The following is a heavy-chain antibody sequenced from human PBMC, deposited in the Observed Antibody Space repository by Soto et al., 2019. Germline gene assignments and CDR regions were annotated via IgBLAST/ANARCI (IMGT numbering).Heavy chain of an antibody. Sequence: QVQLVESGGGVVQPGRSLRLSCAASGFTFSSYGMHWVRQAPGKGLEWVAVISYDGSNKYYADSVKGRFTISRDNSKNRLKLQMNSRRADDTAEYYCEKGRLFRLTVATVWDYWGQGTLDTASS. CDR3: EKGRLFRLTVATVWDY. D-gene: IGHD4-17*01. J-gene: IGHJ4*02. V-gene: IGHV3-30*18. CDR2: ISYDGSNK. CDR1: GFTFSSYG.